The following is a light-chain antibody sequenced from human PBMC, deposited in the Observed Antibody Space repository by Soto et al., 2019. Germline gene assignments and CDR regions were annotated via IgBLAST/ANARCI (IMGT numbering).Light chain of an antibody. CDR3: QWRSDWPPRLT. Sequence: EVVLTQSPATLSLSPGERATLSCRASESIGNYLAWYQQKLGQAPKLLIYDASHRAIGIPGRFSGDGSGTDFALTISSLGLEDFGVDDCQWRSDWPPRLTFGGGTKVEIE. CDR2: DAS. J-gene: IGKJ4*01. CDR1: ESIGNY. V-gene: IGKV3-11*01.